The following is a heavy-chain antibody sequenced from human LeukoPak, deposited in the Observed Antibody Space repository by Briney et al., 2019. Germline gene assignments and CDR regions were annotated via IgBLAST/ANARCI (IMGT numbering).Heavy chain of an antibody. CDR3: ARVLSIAAAGTSWFDP. D-gene: IGHD6-13*01. Sequence: PGGSLRLSCAASGFTFSTFWMHWVRQAPGKGLVWVSRINPDGSDANYADSVKGRFTISRDNSKNTLYLQMNSLRAEDTAVYYCARVLSIAAAGTSWFDPWGQGTLVTVSS. J-gene: IGHJ5*02. CDR1: GFTFSTFW. V-gene: IGHV3-74*01. CDR2: INPDGSDA.